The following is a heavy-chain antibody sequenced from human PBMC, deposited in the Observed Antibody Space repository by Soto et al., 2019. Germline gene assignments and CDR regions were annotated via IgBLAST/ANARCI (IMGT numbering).Heavy chain of an antibody. D-gene: IGHD5-18*01. CDR2: ISYDGSNK. Sequence: GGSLRLSCAASGFTFSSYGMPCVGQAPGKGLEWVAVISYDGSNKYYADSGKGRFTISRDNSKSTLYLQMNSLRAEDTAVYYCAKDGDTAILLDYWGQGTLVTLAS. V-gene: IGHV3-30*18. J-gene: IGHJ4*02. CDR1: GFTFSSYG. CDR3: AKDGDTAILLDY.